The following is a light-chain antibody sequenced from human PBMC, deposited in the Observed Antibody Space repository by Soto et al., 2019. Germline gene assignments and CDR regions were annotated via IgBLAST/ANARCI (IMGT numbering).Light chain of an antibody. CDR3: QQYVSSVT. J-gene: IGKJ1*01. Sequence: EIVLTQSPGSLSLSPGERATLSCRASQSVDSSFFAWYQQKPGQAPRPLIYGASNRATGIPDRFSGRGSGTDFTLTISRLEPEDFAVYYCQQYVSSVTFGQGTKVEIK. CDR1: QSVDSSF. V-gene: IGKV3-20*01. CDR2: GAS.